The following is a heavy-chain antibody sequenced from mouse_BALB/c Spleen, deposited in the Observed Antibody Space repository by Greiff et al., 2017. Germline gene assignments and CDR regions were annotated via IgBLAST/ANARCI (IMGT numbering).Heavy chain of an antibody. V-gene: IGHV2-6-7*01. CDR3: ASGHYYGTPFDY. J-gene: IGHJ2*01. Sequence: QVQLKESGPGLVAPSQSLSITCTVSGFSLTGYGVNWVRQPPGKGLEWLGMIWGDGSTDYNSALKSRLSISKDNSKSQVFLKMNSLQTDDTARYYCASGHYYGTPFDYWGQGTTLTVSS. D-gene: IGHD1-1*01. CDR2: IWGDGST. CDR1: GFSLTGYG.